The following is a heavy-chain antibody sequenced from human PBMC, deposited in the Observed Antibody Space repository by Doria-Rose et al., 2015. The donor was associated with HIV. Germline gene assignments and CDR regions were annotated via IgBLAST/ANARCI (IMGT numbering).Heavy chain of an antibody. CDR1: GYTFTSSG. D-gene: IGHD1-26*01. Sequence: QVQLVQSGAEVKEPGASVKVSCKASGYTFTSSGITWVRQATGQGLAWMGWISGNNGNTNYEQHLQGRVTMTTDSSTSTAYMELRSLRSDDTAVYYCARDTTKFIDYWGQGTLVTVSS. CDR3: ARDTTKFIDY. CDR2: ISGNNGNT. J-gene: IGHJ4*02. V-gene: IGHV1-18*01.